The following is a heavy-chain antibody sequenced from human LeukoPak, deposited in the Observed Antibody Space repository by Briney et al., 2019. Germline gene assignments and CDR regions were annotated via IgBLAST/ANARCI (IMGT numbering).Heavy chain of an antibody. J-gene: IGHJ6*03. CDR2: IIPIFGTA. D-gene: IGHD3-10*01. Sequence: SVKVSCKASGGTFSSYAISWVRQAPGQGLEWMGGIIPIFGTANYAQKFQGRVTITTDESTSTAYMELSSLRSEDTAVYYCARDGGGGYGVPYYYYYYMDVWGKGTTVTVSS. CDR1: GGTFSSYA. V-gene: IGHV1-69*05. CDR3: ARDGGGGYGVPYYYYYYMDV.